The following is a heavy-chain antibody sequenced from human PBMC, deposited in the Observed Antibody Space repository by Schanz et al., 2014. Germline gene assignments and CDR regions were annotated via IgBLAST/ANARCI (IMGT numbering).Heavy chain of an antibody. J-gene: IGHJ6*02. V-gene: IGHV3-23*04. CDR1: GFTFTTHS. D-gene: IGHD2-15*01. CDR3: AKGMGYCSGGTCYDYYYYGLDV. Sequence: VQLVESGGGVVQPGRSLRLSCAASGFTFTTHSMTWVRQAPGKGLEWVSGISGSGGSTYYADSVKGRFIISRDNSENTLYLQMNSLSADDTAVFYCAKGMGYCSGGTCYDYYYYGLDVWGQGTTVTVSS. CDR2: ISGSGGST.